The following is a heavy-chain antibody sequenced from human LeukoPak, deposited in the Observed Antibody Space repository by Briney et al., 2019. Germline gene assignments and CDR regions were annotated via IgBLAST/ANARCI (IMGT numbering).Heavy chain of an antibody. CDR1: GDSISSSNW. J-gene: IGHJ6*02. Sequence: PSGTLSLTCAVSGDSISSSNWWTWVRQPPGKGLEWIGYIYYSGSTNYNPSLKSRVTISVDTSKNQFSLKLSSVTAADTAVYYCASSTNYYYYGMDVWGQGTTVTVSS. CDR3: ASSTNYYYYGMDV. D-gene: IGHD2-2*01. CDR2: IYYSGST. V-gene: IGHV4-4*02.